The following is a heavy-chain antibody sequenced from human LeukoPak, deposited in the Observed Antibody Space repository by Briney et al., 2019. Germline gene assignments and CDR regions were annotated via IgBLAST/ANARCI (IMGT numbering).Heavy chain of an antibody. J-gene: IGHJ4*02. CDR1: GFTFSSYA. Sequence: GGSLRLSCAASGFTFSSYAISWVRQAPGKGLEWVSAISGSGGSTYYADSVKGRFTISRDNSKNTLYLQMNSLRAEDTAVYYCAKDPTIVVVPAATGYNYWGQGTLVTVSS. V-gene: IGHV3-23*01. CDR2: ISGSGGST. D-gene: IGHD2-2*01. CDR3: AKDPTIVVVPAATGYNY.